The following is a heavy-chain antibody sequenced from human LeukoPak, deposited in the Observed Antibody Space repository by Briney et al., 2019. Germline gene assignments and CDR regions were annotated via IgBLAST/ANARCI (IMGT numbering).Heavy chain of an antibody. CDR3: ARLNGYSSGWDYYGMDV. CDR2: INPSGGST. CDR1: GYTFTSYY. J-gene: IGHJ6*02. V-gene: IGHV1-46*01. Sequence: ASVKVSCKASGYTFTSYYMHWVRQAPGQGLEWMGIINPSGGSTSYAQKFQGRVTMTRDTSISTAYMELSRLRSDDTAVYYCARLNGYSSGWDYYGMDVWGQGTTVTVSS. D-gene: IGHD6-19*01.